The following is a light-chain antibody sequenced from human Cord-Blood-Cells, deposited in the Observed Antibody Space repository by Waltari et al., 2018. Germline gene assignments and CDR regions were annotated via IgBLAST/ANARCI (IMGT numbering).Light chain of an antibody. CDR2: WAS. V-gene: IGKV4-1*01. Sequence: DIVMTQSPDSLAVFLGERATINCKSSPSVLNSSNNKNYLAWYQQKPGHPPKLLIYWASTREAGVSDRFSGSGSGTDVTLTISRLQAEDVAVYYCQQDYSTPYSFGQGTNLEIK. CDR3: QQDYSTPYS. CDR1: PSVLNSSNNKNY. J-gene: IGKJ2*03.